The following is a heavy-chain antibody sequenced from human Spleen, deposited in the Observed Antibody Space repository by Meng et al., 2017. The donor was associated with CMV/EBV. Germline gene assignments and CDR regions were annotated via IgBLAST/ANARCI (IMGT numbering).Heavy chain of an antibody. J-gene: IGHJ4*02. CDR1: GGSVSSGSYY. D-gene: IGHD3-22*01. V-gene: IGHV4-61*01. CDR3: ASLSTYYYDSSGYYD. CDR2: VYYSGIT. Sequence: GSLRLSCTVSGGSVSSGSYYWSWIRQPPGKGLEWIGYVYYSGITNYNPSLKSRVTISVDTSKNQFSLKLSSVTAADTAVYYCASLSTYYYDSSGYYDWGQGTLVTVSS.